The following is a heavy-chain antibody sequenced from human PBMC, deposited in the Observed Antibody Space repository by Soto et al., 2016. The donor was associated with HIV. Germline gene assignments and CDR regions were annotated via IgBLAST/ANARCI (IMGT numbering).Heavy chain of an antibody. V-gene: IGHV1-2*02. CDR1: GYTFTANY. CDR3: VSYGY. Sequence: HLVQSGAEVKKPGASVKVSCKASGYTFTANYIHWVRQAPGQGLEWMGWILPNTGGTKYAQSLQGRVTMTRNTSISTAYMEVTSLRSDDAAVYYCVSYGYWGQGTLVTVSS. D-gene: IGHD3-16*01. J-gene: IGHJ4*02. CDR2: ILPNTGGT.